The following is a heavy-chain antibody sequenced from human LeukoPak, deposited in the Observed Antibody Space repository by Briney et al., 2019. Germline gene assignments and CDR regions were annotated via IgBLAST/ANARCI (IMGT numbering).Heavy chain of an antibody. CDR2: ISDSGGDYT. CDR3: APRGVEAA. CDR1: GFAFRRYG. J-gene: IGHJ5*02. Sequence: RGSLRLSCAASGFAFRRYGMTWVRQAPGKGLEWVSAISDSGGDYTYYADSVKGRFTISRDNSKNTLYLQMNSLRVEDTAIYYCAPRGVEAAWGQGALVTVSS. D-gene: IGHD3-10*01. V-gene: IGHV3-23*01.